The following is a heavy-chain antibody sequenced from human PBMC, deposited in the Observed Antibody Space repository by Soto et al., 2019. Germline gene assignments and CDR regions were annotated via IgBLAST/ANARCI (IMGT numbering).Heavy chain of an antibody. V-gene: IGHV4-30-4*01. CDR2: ISYSGST. Sequence: SVTLTLTCTVSGVSISSGNYYWSWIRQPPGKGLEWIGFISYSGSTYYSTSLKSRVTISVDTSKSQFSLNLSFVTAADTAVYYCATMGTPATGLYFFDYWGLGSLVTVSS. J-gene: IGHJ4*02. CDR3: ATMGTPATGLYFFDY. D-gene: IGHD2-15*01. CDR1: GVSISSGNYY.